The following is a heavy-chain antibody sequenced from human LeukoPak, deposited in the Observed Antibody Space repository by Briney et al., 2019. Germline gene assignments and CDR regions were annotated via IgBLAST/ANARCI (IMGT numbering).Heavy chain of an antibody. J-gene: IGHJ4*02. CDR2: IKYDGSYT. CDR1: GFTLSLAW. CDR3: VRDGDAYNFDF. V-gene: IGHV3-74*01. D-gene: IGHD5-24*01. Sequence: GGSLRLSCGTSGFTLSLAWMHWVRQAPGKGLEWVSRIKYDGSYTNYADSVKGRFTISRDNARNTLSLHMISLRAEDTAVYFCVRDGDAYNFDFWGQGVLVTVSS.